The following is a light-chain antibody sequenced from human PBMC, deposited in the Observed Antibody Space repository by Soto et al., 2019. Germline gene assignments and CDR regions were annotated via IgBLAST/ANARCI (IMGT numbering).Light chain of an antibody. CDR1: QSVGSG. CDR2: GAS. CDR3: QQYGSSPGT. Sequence: EIVMTQSAGTLSVSPGERATLSCRVSQSVGSGLAWYQHKPGQAPRLLIYGASTRATGIPARFSGSGSGTDFTLTISRLESEDFAVYYCQQYGSSPGTFGQGAKVDIK. J-gene: IGKJ1*01. V-gene: IGKV3-20*01.